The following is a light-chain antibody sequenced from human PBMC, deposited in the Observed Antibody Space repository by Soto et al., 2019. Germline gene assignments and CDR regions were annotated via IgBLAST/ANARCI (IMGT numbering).Light chain of an antibody. V-gene: IGKV3D-15*01. CDR3: QQYNNWWT. J-gene: IGKJ1*01. Sequence: VLTQSPSTLSLSPGERATLSCRASQSVSSYLAWYQQKPGQAPRLLIYAASTRATGIPARFIGNGSGTEFTLTISSLQSEDFAVYYCQQYNNWWTFGQGTKVDIK. CDR2: AAS. CDR1: QSVSSY.